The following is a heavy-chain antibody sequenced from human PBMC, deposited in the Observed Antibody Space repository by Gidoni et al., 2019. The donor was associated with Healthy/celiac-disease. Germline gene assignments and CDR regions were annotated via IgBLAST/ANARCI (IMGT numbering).Heavy chain of an antibody. Sequence: EVQLVESGGGLVQPGGSLRLSCAASGFTFSRYAMSWVRQAPGKGLEWVSAISGSGGSTYYADSVKGRFTISRDNSKNTLYLQMNSLRAEDTAVYYCAKPIVVVPAAMSEFDYWGQGTLVTVSS. CDR2: ISGSGGST. J-gene: IGHJ4*02. D-gene: IGHD2-2*01. CDR1: GFTFSRYA. V-gene: IGHV3-23*04. CDR3: AKPIVVVPAAMSEFDY.